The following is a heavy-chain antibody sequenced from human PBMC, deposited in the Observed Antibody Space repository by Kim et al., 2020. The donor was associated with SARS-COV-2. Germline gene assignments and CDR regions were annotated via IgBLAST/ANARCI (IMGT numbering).Heavy chain of an antibody. CDR1: GGSISSSSYY. Sequence: SETLSLTCTVSGGSISSSSYYWGWIRQPPGKGLEWIGSIYYSGSTYYNPSLKSRVTISVDTSKNQFSLKLSSVTAADTAVYYCARVWFGELFWHGIDVWGQGTTVTVSS. V-gene: IGHV4-39*07. J-gene: IGHJ6*02. CDR2: IYYSGST. D-gene: IGHD3-10*01. CDR3: ARVWFGELFWHGIDV.